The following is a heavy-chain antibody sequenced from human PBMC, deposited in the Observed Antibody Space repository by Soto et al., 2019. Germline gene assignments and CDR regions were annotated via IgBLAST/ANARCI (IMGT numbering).Heavy chain of an antibody. CDR2: IIPIFGTA. CDR3: VSGRSYAWGTRGRFDH. D-gene: IGHD3-10*02. Sequence: SVKVSCKASGGTFSSYAISWVRQAPGQGLEWMGGIIPIFGTANYAQKFQGRVTMTADESTSTAYMELSSLRSEDTAVYYCVSGRSYAWGTRGRFDHWGQGILFTVSS. V-gene: IGHV1-69*13. J-gene: IGHJ4*02. CDR1: GGTFSSYA.